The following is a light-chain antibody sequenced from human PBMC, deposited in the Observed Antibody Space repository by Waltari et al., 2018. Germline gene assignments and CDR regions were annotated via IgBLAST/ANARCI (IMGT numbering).Light chain of an antibody. V-gene: IGKV1-13*02. J-gene: IGKJ4*01. Sequence: AIQLTESPSSLSASVGDRVTITCRASQGISSALAWYQQKPGKAPKLLIYDASSLESGVPSRFSGSGSGTDFTLTISSLQPEDFATYYCQQFNSYPLFGGGTKVEIK. CDR2: DAS. CDR1: QGISSA. CDR3: QQFNSYPL.